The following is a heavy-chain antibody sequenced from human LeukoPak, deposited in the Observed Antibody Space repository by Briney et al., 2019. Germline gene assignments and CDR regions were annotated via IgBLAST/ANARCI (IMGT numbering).Heavy chain of an antibody. CDR2: ISSSGSTI. J-gene: IGHJ3*02. CDR1: GFTFSSYE. V-gene: IGHV3-48*03. Sequence: GGSLRLSCAASGFTFSSYEMNWVRQAPGKGLEWVSYISSSGSTIYYADSVKGRFTISRDNAKNSMYLRMNSLRVEDTAVYYCAREGFAAASDIWGQGTMVTVSS. D-gene: IGHD2-15*01. CDR3: AREGFAAASDI.